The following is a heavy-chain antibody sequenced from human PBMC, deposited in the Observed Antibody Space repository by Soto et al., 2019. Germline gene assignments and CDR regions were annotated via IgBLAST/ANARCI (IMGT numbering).Heavy chain of an antibody. CDR3: ARGEGATIDPYYYYGMDV. J-gene: IGHJ6*02. Sequence: RASVKVSCKASGGTFSSYAISWVRQAPGQGLEWMGGIIPIFGTANYAQKFQGRVTITADKSTSTAYMELSSLRSEDTAVYYCARGEGATIDPYYYYGMDVWGQGTTVTVSS. CDR2: IIPIFGTA. V-gene: IGHV1-69*06. D-gene: IGHD1-26*01. CDR1: GGTFSSYA.